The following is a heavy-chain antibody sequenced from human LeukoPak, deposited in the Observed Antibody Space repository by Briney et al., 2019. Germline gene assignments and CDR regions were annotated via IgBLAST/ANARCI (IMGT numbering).Heavy chain of an antibody. V-gene: IGHV3-30-3*01. J-gene: IGHJ4*02. CDR1: GSTFSGYA. CDR2: ISYDGSNK. D-gene: IGHD5-18*01. Sequence: GGSLRLSCAASGSTFSGYAMHWVRQAPGKGLEWVAVISYDGSNKYYTGAVKGRFTISRDNSKNTLYVQMNSLRAEDTGVYYCGRDSQAPDSYGIDYWGQGTLVTVSS. CDR3: GRDSQAPDSYGIDY.